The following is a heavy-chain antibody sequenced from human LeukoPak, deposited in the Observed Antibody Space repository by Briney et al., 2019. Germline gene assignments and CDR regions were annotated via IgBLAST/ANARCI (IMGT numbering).Heavy chain of an antibody. CDR3: ARDLDGYSRD. CDR2: IYYSGST. D-gene: IGHD6-13*01. J-gene: IGHJ4*02. CDR1: GGSISSSSYY. V-gene: IGHV4-39*07. Sequence: SETLSLTCTVSGGSISSSSYYWGWIRQPPGKGLEWIGSIYYSGSTYYNPSLKSRVTISVDTSKNQFSLKLSSVTAADTAVYYCARDLDGYSRDWGQGTLVTVSS.